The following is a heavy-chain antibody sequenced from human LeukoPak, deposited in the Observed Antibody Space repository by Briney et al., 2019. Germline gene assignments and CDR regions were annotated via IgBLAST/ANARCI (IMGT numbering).Heavy chain of an antibody. V-gene: IGHV1-69*13. CDR2: IIPIFGTA. CDR1: GGTFSSYA. J-gene: IGHJ4*02. CDR3: ARGSRGYSYGWYFDY. D-gene: IGHD5-18*01. Sequence: SVKVSCKASGGTFSSYAISWVRQAPGQGLEWMGRIIPIFGTANYAQKFQGRVTITADESTSTAYMELSSLRSEDTAVYYCARGSRGYSYGWYFDYWGQGTLVTVSS.